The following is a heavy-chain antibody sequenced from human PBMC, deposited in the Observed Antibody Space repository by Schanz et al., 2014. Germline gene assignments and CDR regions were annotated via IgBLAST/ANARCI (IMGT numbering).Heavy chain of an antibody. CDR3: ARDMTSMGESGFYYYGMDV. J-gene: IGHJ6*02. Sequence: EVQVVESGGGLVQPGGSLRLSCVASGFNVSKSYVSWVRQAPGKGLEWVSLIYKSGSAFYADSVKGRLTISRDNSKNTLYLQMNSLRAEDTAVYYCARDMTSMGESGFYYYGMDVWGQGTTATVSS. V-gene: IGHV3-66*01. CDR1: GFNVSKSY. D-gene: IGHD1-26*01. CDR2: IYKSGSA.